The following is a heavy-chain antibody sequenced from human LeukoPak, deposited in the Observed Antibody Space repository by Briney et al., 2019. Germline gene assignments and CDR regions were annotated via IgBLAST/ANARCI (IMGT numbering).Heavy chain of an antibody. CDR1: GFTFNNYA. CDR3: AKEEGYYYDSGGYYVEYFQH. V-gene: IGHV3-23*01. Sequence: HSGGSLRLSCAASGFTFNNYAMSWVRQAPGKGLEWVSAISGSGGTTYYADSVKGRFTFSRDNSKNTLYLQMNSLRAEDTAVYYCAKEEGYYYDSGGYYVEYFQHWGQGTLVTVSS. J-gene: IGHJ1*01. CDR2: ISGSGGTT. D-gene: IGHD3-22*01.